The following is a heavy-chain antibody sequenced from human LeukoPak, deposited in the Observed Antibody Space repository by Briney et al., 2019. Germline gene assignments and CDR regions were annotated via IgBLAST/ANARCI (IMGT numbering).Heavy chain of an antibody. V-gene: IGHV3-7*01. CDR2: IKQDGSEK. CDR1: GFTLGSFW. CDR3: ARDISSSWYVDLNWFDP. D-gene: IGHD6-13*01. Sequence: TGGPLRLSGEPSGFTLGSFWMSRVRQAPGKGLEWVANIKQDGSEKYNVDSVKGRFTISRDNAKNSLYLQMNSLRAEDTAVYYCARDISSSWYVDLNWFDPWGQGTLVTVSS. J-gene: IGHJ5*02.